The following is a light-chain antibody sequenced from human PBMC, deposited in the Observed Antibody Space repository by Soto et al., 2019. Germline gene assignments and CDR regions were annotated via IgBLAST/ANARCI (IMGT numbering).Light chain of an antibody. CDR3: QLSGFLPIT. J-gene: IGKJ4*01. CDR1: QRVSSSY. CDR2: GAS. Sequence: SLGTLSFTEGERATLSCRASQRVSSSYLAWYQQKPGQAPRLLIYGASSRATGIPDRFSGSGSGTDFTLTIIRLEPEDFTVYYCQLSGFLPITFAGGGIVDIK. V-gene: IGKV3-20*01.